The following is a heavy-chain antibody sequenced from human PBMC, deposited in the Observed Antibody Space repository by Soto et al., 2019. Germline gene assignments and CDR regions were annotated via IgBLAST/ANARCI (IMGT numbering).Heavy chain of an antibody. CDR2: MNPNSGNT. J-gene: IGHJ4*02. D-gene: IGHD1-26*01. CDR3: ARRGEGATRLVDY. Sequence: VQLVESGGGLVQPGGSLRLSCAASGFTFSSYDINWVRQAAGQGLEWMGWMNPNSGNTGYAQKFQGRVTMTRNTSISTAYMELSSLRSEDTAVYYCARRGEGATRLVDYWGQGTLVTVSS. V-gene: IGHV1-8*01. CDR1: GFTFSSYD.